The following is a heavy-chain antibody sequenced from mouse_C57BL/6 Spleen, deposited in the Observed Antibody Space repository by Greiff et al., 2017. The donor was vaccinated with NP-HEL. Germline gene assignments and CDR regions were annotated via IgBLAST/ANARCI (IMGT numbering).Heavy chain of an antibody. V-gene: IGHV1-18*01. D-gene: IGHD2-5*01. CDR1: GYTFTDYN. J-gene: IGHJ2*01. CDR3: ARNLYSNGNYFDY. CDR2: INPNNGGT. Sequence: EVKLQESGPELVKPGASVKIPCKASGYTFTDYNMDWVKQSHGKSLEWIGDINPNNGGTIYNQKFKGKATLTVDKSSSTAYMELRSLTSEDTAVYYCARNLYSNGNYFDYWGQGTTLTVSS.